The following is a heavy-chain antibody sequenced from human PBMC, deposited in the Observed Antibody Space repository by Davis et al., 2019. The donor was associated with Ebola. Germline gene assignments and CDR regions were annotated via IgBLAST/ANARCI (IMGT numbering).Heavy chain of an antibody. V-gene: IGHV3-66*01. CDR1: GFTVSSNW. CDR2: IYSGGGT. CDR3: ARDQGATDTFEV. D-gene: IGHD1-26*01. J-gene: IGHJ3*01. Sequence: GESLKISCAASGFTVSSNWMSWVRQAPGKGLEWVSVIYSGGGTYYADSVKGRFTISRDNSKNTVYLQMNSLRAEDTAVYYCARDQGATDTFEVWGQGTMVTVSS.